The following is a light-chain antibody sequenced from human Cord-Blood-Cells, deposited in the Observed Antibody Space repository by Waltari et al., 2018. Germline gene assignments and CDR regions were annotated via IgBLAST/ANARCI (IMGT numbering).Light chain of an antibody. CDR3: AAWDDSLNGVV. CDR1: TSNLGSNT. Sequence: QSVLTQPPSASGTPGQRVTIPCSGSTSNLGSNTSNCYQQHPEPAPKLLIYSNNPRPSGVPDRFSGSKSGTSASLAISGLQSEDEADYYCAAWDDSLNGVVFGGGTKLTVL. CDR2: SNN. V-gene: IGLV1-44*01. J-gene: IGLJ2*01.